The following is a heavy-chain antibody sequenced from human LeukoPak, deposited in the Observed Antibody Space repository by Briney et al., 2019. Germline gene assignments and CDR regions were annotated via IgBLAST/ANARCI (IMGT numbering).Heavy chain of an antibody. CDR3: ARGGRRGRAAAGTLYYYYGMDV. CDR1: GFTFSSYW. D-gene: IGHD6-13*01. Sequence: GGSLRLSCAASGFTFSSYWMSWVRQAPGKGLEWVAVIWYDGSNKYYADSVKGRFTISRDNSKNTLYLQMNSLRAEDTAVYYCARGGRRGRAAAGTLYYYYGMDVWGQGTTVTVSS. CDR2: IWYDGSNK. J-gene: IGHJ6*02. V-gene: IGHV3-33*08.